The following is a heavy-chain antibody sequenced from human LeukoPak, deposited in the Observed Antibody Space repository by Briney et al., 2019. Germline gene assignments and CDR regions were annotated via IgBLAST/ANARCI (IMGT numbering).Heavy chain of an antibody. D-gene: IGHD3-16*02. V-gene: IGHV5-10-1*01. Sequence: GESLKISCKGSGYSFTTYWITWVRQMPGKGLERMGRIDPSDSYTNYSPSFQGHVTISADKSISTAYLQWSSLKASDTAMYYCARVIHLGELSLYDYWGQGTLVTVSS. CDR3: ARVIHLGELSLYDY. CDR1: GYSFTTYW. CDR2: IDPSDSYT. J-gene: IGHJ4*02.